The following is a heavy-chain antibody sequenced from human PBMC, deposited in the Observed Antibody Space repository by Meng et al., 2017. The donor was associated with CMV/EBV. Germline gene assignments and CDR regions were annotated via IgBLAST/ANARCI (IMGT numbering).Heavy chain of an antibody. CDR2: FDPEDGET. Sequence: ASVKVSCKVSGYTLTEFSRHWVRQAPGKGLEWMGGFDPEDGETIYAQKFQGRVTMTEDTSTDTAYMELSSLRSEDTAVYYCATAAGSRAPGGAFDIWGQGTMVTVSS. CDR3: ATAAGSRAPGGAFDI. V-gene: IGHV1-24*01. J-gene: IGHJ3*02. CDR1: GYTLTEFS. D-gene: IGHD2-2*01.